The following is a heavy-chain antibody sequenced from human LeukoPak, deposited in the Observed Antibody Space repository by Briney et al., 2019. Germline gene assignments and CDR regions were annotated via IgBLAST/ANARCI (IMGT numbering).Heavy chain of an antibody. Sequence: PGGSLRLSCAASGFTFSSYWMHWVRQAPGKGLVWVSRINSDGSSTSYADSVKGRFTISRDNAKNTLYLQMNSLRAEDTAVYYCARASEGRAIDAFDIWGQGTMVTVSS. CDR3: ARASEGRAIDAFDI. CDR1: GFTFSSYW. D-gene: IGHD3-10*01. J-gene: IGHJ3*02. CDR2: INSDGSST. V-gene: IGHV3-74*01.